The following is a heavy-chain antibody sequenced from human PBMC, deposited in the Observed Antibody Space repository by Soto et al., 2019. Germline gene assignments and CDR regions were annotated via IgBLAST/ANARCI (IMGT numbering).Heavy chain of an antibody. CDR3: AAATYCSGWGYYYYYGRDV. CDR1: GFTFTSSA. D-gene: IGHD2-15*01. CDR2: IVVGSGNT. Sequence: QMQLVQSGPEVKKPGTSVKVSCKASGFTFTSSAMQWVRQARGQRLEWIGWIVVGSGNTNYAQKFQDRVTITTDRSTSSVDTEMSSLRSEDTAVYYCAAATYCSGWGYYYYYGRDVWGQGTPVTVSS. J-gene: IGHJ6*02. V-gene: IGHV1-58*02.